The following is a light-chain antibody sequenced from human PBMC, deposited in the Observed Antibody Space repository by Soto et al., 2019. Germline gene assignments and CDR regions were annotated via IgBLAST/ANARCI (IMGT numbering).Light chain of an antibody. V-gene: IGKV1-5*03. CDR2: KAS. CDR3: QQYNSYRS. J-gene: IGKJ1*01. Sequence: DIQMTQSPSTLSASVGERVTLTCLASQSIDTWLAWHQQKPGQVPKLLISKASSLESGVPSRFSGSGSGTEFTLTISSLQPDDSATYYCQQYNSYRSFGQGTKVDIK. CDR1: QSIDTW.